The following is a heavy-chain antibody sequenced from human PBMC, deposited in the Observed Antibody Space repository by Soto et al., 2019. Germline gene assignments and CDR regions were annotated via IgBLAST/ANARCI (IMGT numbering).Heavy chain of an antibody. Sequence: GASVKVSCKASGYTFTRYGISWVRQAPGQGLEWMGWISGYNGDTKYAQKFQGRVTMTVDTSTTTAYMELRSLTSDDRAVYYCAKNGQPPYYYYCMDVWGQGTTVTVSS. CDR3: AKNGQPPYYYYCMDV. CDR1: GYTFTRYG. V-gene: IGHV1-18*01. J-gene: IGHJ6*02. D-gene: IGHD2-8*01. CDR2: ISGYNGDT.